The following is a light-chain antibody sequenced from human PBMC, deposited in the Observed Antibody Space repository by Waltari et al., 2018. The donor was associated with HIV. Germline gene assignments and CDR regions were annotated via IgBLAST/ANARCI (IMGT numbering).Light chain of an antibody. Sequence: QSALSQPASVSASPGQSVAISCSGSASDIGRYNYVSWYQQHPDTAPTLILFDVNNRPSGISDRCSGSKSGTTASLTISTVRTDDEADYYCASYTVNSTGVFGTGTKLSVL. CDR3: ASYTVNSTGV. CDR1: ASDIGRYNY. V-gene: IGLV2-14*03. J-gene: IGLJ1*01. CDR2: DVN.